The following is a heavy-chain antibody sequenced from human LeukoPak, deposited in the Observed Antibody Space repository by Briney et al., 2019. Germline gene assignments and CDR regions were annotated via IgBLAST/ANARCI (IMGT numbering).Heavy chain of an antibody. CDR2: ISKSITRT. CDR3: ARDPDWLEY. V-gene: IGHV3-48*02. Sequence: GVSVRLSCAASRFTFCSYSRKWVRQAPGQGLVGCAYISKSITRTHYADPVEGRFIISRDNAKNSLYLQMNSLRDEDTAVYYCARDPDWLEYGGQGTLVTVSS. D-gene: IGHD3/OR15-3a*01. J-gene: IGHJ4*02. CDR1: RFTFCSYS.